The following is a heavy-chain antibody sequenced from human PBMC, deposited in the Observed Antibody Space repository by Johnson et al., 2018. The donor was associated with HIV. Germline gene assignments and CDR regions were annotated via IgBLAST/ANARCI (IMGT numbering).Heavy chain of an antibody. CDR3: ARACRDGYTCDVYDI. V-gene: IGHV3-66*01. Sequence: VQLVESGGNLVQPGGSLRLSCAASGFSVSNYYISWVRQAPGKGLEWVSVLFSDGTTYYADSVKGRFTISRDNSKNTLFLQMNSLRAEDTAVFYCARACRDGYTCDVYDIWGQGTMVTVSS. CDR1: GFSVSNYY. D-gene: IGHD5-24*01. J-gene: IGHJ3*02. CDR2: LFSDGTT.